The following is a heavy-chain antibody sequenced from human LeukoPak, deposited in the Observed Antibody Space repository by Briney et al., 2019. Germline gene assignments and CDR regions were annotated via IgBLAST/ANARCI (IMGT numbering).Heavy chain of an antibody. CDR1: GFTFSSYW. Sequence: GGSLRLSCAASGFTFSSYWMHWVRHPPGKGLVWVSRIKSDVSSTSYADSVKGRFIISRDNAKNTLYLQMNSRRAEDTAVYYCGRGGPYSYDNFDYWGQGILVTVSS. D-gene: IGHD5-18*01. CDR2: IKSDVSST. V-gene: IGHV3-74*01. J-gene: IGHJ4*02. CDR3: GRGGPYSYDNFDY.